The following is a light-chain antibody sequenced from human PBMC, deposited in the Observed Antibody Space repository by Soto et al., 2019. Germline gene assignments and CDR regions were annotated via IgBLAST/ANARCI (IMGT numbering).Light chain of an antibody. V-gene: IGKV3-15*01. CDR3: QQNNKWPPVT. J-gene: IGKJ4*01. CDR1: QTISND. CDR2: GAS. Sequence: EVVMTQSPATVSVSPGEGVTLSCRASQTISNDLAWYQQKPGQAPRLLIYGASTRATGVPARFSGGGSGTEFCLTISSLQSEDFAFYYCQQNNKWPPVTFGGGTKVEIK.